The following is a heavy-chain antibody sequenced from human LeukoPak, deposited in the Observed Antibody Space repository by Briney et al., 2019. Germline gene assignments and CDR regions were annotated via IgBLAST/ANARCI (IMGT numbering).Heavy chain of an antibody. V-gene: IGHV3-48*03. CDR1: GFTFSSYE. J-gene: IGHJ6*03. Sequence: GGSLRLSCAASGFTFSSYEMNWVRQAPGKGLEWVSYISSSGSTIYYADSVKGRFTISRDNAKNSLYLQMNSLRAEDTAVYYCASYGDYYYYYMDVWGKGTTVTVSS. D-gene: IGHD3-10*01. CDR3: ASYGDYYYYYMDV. CDR2: ISSSGSTI.